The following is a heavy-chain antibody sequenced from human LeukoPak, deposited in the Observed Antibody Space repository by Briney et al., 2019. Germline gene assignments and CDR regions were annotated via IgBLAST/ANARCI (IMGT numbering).Heavy chain of an antibody. CDR3: ARGPGPADDGGGYCFDY. J-gene: IGHJ4*02. CDR2: INPSGGST. Sequence: GASVKVSCKASGYTFTSNYLYWVRQAPGQGLEWMGVINPSGGSTTSAQKFQGRVTMTRDTSTSTVYMELRSLRSEDTAVYYCARGPGPADDGGGYCFDYWGQGTLVTISS. CDR1: GYTFTSNY. D-gene: IGHD3-22*01. V-gene: IGHV1-46*01.